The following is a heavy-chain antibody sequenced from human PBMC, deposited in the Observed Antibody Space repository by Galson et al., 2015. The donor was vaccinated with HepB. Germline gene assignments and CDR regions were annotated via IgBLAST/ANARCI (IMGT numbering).Heavy chain of an antibody. V-gene: IGHV3-21*04. CDR3: TRGERGIFGYCRRTSCQNYFDY. CDR1: GFTFSSYS. Sequence: SLRLSCAASGFTFSSYSMNWVRQAPGKGLEWVSSIHSSSTYIYYADSVKGRFTISRDNAKNQLSLKLSSVTAADTAVYYCTRGERGIFGYCRRTSCQNYFDYWGQGALVTVSS. J-gene: IGHJ4*02. CDR2: IHSSSTYI. D-gene: IGHD2-2*01.